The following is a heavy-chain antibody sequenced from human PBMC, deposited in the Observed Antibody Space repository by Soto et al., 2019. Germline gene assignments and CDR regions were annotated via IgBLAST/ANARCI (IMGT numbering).Heavy chain of an antibody. J-gene: IGHJ5*02. Sequence: EGQLLQSGGDLVQPGGSLRLSCAGSGLTLRSYAMTWIRQTPEKGLEWVSTISGLTALPSYADSVDGRFTAPRDNPKNTLYAQMNSLRADDRAIYYCAKGGPFTGGFDPWGQGPLVTASA. CDR2: ISGLTALP. D-gene: IGHD3-16*01. CDR3: AKGGPFTGGFDP. V-gene: IGHV3-23*01. CDR1: GLTLRSYA.